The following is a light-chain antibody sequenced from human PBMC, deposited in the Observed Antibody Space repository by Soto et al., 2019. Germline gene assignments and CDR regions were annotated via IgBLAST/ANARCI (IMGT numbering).Light chain of an antibody. J-gene: IGLJ1*01. CDR3: SSYTNINTRACV. V-gene: IGLV2-14*01. CDR1: SGDVDAAHY. CDR2: EVT. Sequence: QPVLTQPASVSGSPGQSITISCTGASGDVDAAHYVAWYQQHPNKAPKLIIYEVTDRPSGVSNRFSGSKSGNTASLTISGLQAEDEAEYYCSSYTNINTRACVFGTGTKLTVL.